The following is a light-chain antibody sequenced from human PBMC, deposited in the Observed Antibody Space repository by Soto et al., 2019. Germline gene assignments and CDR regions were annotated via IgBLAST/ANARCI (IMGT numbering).Light chain of an antibody. J-gene: IGLJ3*02. CDR3: CSYAGRSSFV. V-gene: IGLV2-23*03. Sequence: QSALTQPASVSGSPGQSITISCTGTSSDVGNYNLVSWYQHHPGKAPKLLTYEGSKRPSGVSNRFSGSKSGDTASLTISGLQAEDEADYYCCSYAGRSSFVFGGGTKLTVL. CDR1: SSDVGNYNL. CDR2: EGS.